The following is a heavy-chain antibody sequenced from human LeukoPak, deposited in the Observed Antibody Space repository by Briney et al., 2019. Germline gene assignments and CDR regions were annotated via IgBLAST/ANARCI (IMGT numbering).Heavy chain of an antibody. CDR3: AVAADTYYYYGMDV. V-gene: IGHV1-18*01. Sequence: GASVKVSCKASGYTFTSYGISWVRQAPGQGLEWMGWISAYNGNTNYAQKLQGRVTMTTDTSTSTAYMELRSLRSDDTAVYYCAVAADTYYYYGMDVWGQGTTVTVSS. J-gene: IGHJ6*02. CDR2: ISAYNGNT. D-gene: IGHD6-13*01. CDR1: GYTFTSYG.